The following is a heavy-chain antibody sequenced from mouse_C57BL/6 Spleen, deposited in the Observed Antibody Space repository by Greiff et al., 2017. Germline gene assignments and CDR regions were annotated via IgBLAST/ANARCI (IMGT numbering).Heavy chain of an antibody. D-gene: IGHD2-4*01. V-gene: IGHV5-4*01. J-gene: IGHJ3*01. CDR1: GFTFSSYA. CDR3: ARDGHDYDEPWFAY. Sequence: EVKLVESGGGLVKPGGSLKLSCAASGFTFSSYAMSWVRQTPEKRLEWVATISDGGSYTYYPDNVKGRFTISRDNAKNNLYLQMSHLKSEDTAMYYCARDGHDYDEPWFAYWGQGTLVTVSA. CDR2: ISDGGSYT.